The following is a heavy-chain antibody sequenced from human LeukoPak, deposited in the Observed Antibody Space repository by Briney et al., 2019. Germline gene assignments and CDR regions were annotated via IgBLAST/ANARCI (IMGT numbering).Heavy chain of an antibody. CDR2: ISGGSTYI. CDR1: GFTFSHYT. Sequence: GGSLRLSCAASGFTFSHYTMNWIRQAPGKGLEWVASISGGSTYIFYSPSVGGRVYPGSRGGRRFTVSRDDAKNTLFLQMNSLSAEDAAVYYCARDQSIGSWPRPYYYYGMDVWGQGTTVTVSS. V-gene: IGHV3-21*06. J-gene: IGHJ6*02. CDR3: ARDQSIGSWPRPYYYYGMDV. D-gene: IGHD6-13*01.